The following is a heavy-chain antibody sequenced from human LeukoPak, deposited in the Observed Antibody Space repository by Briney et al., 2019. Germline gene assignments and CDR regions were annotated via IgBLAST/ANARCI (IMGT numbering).Heavy chain of an antibody. CDR3: ARDRAEGKTWVEFDP. Sequence: GSLRLSCAASGFIVNSYAMSWVRQAPGKGLAWVSLIYSDGVTQYADSVKGRFTISRDNSKNTLYLQMNSLRDEDTAVYFCARDRAEGKTWVEFDPWGQGTLVTVSS. CDR2: IYSDGVT. J-gene: IGHJ5*02. V-gene: IGHV3-66*02. CDR1: GFIVNSYA.